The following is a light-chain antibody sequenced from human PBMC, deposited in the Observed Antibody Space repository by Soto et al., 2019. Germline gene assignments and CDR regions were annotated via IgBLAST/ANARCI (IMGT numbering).Light chain of an antibody. Sequence: EIVMAHSPATLSVSPGERATLSCRASQNVRSNLAWYQQKPGQAPRLLIYGASTRATGIPARFSGRGSGTEFIVTISSLQSEDFAVYYCQQYDDWHETVGQGTKVDIK. CDR1: QNVRSN. CDR2: GAS. CDR3: QQYDDWHET. V-gene: IGKV3-15*01. J-gene: IGKJ1*01.